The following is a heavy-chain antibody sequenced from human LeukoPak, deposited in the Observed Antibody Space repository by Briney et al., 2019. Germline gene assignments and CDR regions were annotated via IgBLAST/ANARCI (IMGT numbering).Heavy chain of an antibody. CDR2: IYSGGST. V-gene: IGHV3-53*01. CDR1: GFTFSSYG. CDR3: ARDLPLTYCGGDCAPYDAFDI. Sequence: GRSLRLTCAASGFTFSSYGMHWVRQAPGKGLEWVSVIYSGGSTYYADSVKGRFTISRDNSKNTLYLQMNSLRAEDTAVYYCARDLPLTYCGGDCAPYDAFDIWGQGTMVTVSS. J-gene: IGHJ3*02. D-gene: IGHD2-21*02.